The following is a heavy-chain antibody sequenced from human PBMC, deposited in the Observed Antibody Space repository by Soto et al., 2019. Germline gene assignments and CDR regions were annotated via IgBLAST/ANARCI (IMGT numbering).Heavy chain of an antibody. V-gene: IGHV4-34*01. CDR3: ARGTVTTSYYYMDV. CDR2: INHSGST. D-gene: IGHD4-17*01. Sequence: TLSLTCAVYGGSFSGYYWSWIRQPPGKGLEWIGEINHSGSTNYNPSLKSRVTISVDTSKNQFSLKLSSVTAADTAVYYCARGTVTTSYYYMDVWGKGTTVTVSS. CDR1: GGSFSGYY. J-gene: IGHJ6*03.